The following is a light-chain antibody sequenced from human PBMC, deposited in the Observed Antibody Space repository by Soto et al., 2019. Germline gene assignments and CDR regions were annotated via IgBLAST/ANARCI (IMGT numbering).Light chain of an antibody. CDR3: QSYDNDDHGV. CDR1: SGDIASNY. Sequence: NFMLTQPHSVSESPGKTVTISCTRSSGDIASNYVHWYQRRPGSAPILVIYEDTQRPSGVPGRFSGSVDRSSNSASLTISGLKTEDEADYYCQSYDNDDHGVFGGGTKLTVL. CDR2: EDT. J-gene: IGLJ3*02. V-gene: IGLV6-57*04.